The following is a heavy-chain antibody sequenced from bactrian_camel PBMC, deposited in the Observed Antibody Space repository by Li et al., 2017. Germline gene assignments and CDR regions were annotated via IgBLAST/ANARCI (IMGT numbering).Heavy chain of an antibody. CDR2: LSTEGTT. CDR1: GRPYSTYC. D-gene: IGHD2*01. J-gene: IGHJ4*01. V-gene: IGHV3S57*01. Sequence: VQLVESGGGSVQAGESLKLSCTASGRPYSTYCTGWFRQVPGKERELVITLSTEGTTYYADSAKGRATISQDNNKNILYLRMNNLKVDDTAVYYCAAAATQGWECYYSYYGQGTQVTVS.